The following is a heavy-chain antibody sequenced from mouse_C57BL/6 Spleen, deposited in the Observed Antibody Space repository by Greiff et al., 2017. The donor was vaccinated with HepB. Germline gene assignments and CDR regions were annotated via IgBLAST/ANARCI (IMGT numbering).Heavy chain of an antibody. CDR1: GYTFTSYW. D-gene: IGHD1-1*01. J-gene: IGHJ1*03. V-gene: IGHV1-69*01. CDR2: IDPSDSYT. Sequence: QVQLQQPGAELVMPGASVKLSCKASGYTFTSYWMHWVKQRPGQGLEWIGEIDPSDSYTNYNQKFKGKSTLTVDKSSSTAYMQLSSLTSEDSAVYYCARFLYYYGSSYGYFDVWGTGNTVTVSS. CDR3: ARFLYYYGSSYGYFDV.